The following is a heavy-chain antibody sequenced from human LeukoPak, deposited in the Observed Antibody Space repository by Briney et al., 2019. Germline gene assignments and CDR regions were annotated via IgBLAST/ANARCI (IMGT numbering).Heavy chain of an antibody. J-gene: IGHJ6*02. CDR3: AKDRGMGFGTNYGMDV. V-gene: IGHV3-9*01. D-gene: IGHD3-10*01. Sequence: PGGSLRLSCAASGFIYDDYAMHWVRHAPGKGLEWVSGINWNSGSIDYADSVKGRFTISRDNAKNSLYLQMNSLRAEDTALYYCAKDRGMGFGTNYGMDVWGQGTTVTVSS. CDR1: GFIYDDYA. CDR2: INWNSGSI.